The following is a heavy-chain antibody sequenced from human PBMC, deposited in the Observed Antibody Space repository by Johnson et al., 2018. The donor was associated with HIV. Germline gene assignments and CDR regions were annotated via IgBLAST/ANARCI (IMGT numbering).Heavy chain of an antibody. CDR1: GFIFSNAW. V-gene: IGHV3-15*01. CDR3: AKAVGRQQLVQDAFDI. CDR2: IKGKTDGGTT. Sequence: VQLVESGGGLIEPGGSLRLSCAASGFIFSNAWMTWVRQAPGKGLEWVGRIKGKTDGGTTDYAAPVKGRFTISRDGSKNTLYLQMHSLKNEDTAIYYCAKAVGRQQLVQDAFDIWGQGTMVTVSS. D-gene: IGHD6-13*01. J-gene: IGHJ3*02.